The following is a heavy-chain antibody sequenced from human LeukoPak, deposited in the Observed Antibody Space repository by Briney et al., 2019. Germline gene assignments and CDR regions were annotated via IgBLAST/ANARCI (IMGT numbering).Heavy chain of an antibody. D-gene: IGHD2-2*01. CDR1: GGTFSSYA. CDR2: IIPIFGTA. CDR3: ARVDVRGGYCSSTSCYLGWFDP. J-gene: IGHJ5*02. Sequence: EASVKDSCKASGGTFSSYAISWVRQAPGQGLEWMGGIIPIFGTANYAQKFQGRVTITTDESTSTAYMELSSLRSEDTAVYYCARVDVRGGYCSSTSCYLGWFDPWGQGTLVTVSS. V-gene: IGHV1-69*05.